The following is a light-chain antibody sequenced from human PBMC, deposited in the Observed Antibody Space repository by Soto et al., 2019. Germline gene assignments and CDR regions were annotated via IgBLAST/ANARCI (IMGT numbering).Light chain of an antibody. V-gene: IGLV2-8*01. J-gene: IGLJ1*01. CDR3: NSYAGDIIRFV. CDR2: EVS. Sequence: QSALTQPPSASGSPGQSVTISCTGTSSDIGAYKYVSWYQQHPGKAPKLMIYEVSNRPSGVSNRFSGSKSGNTASLTISGLQADDEADYYCNSYAGDIIRFVFGTGTKVTVL. CDR1: SSDIGAYKY.